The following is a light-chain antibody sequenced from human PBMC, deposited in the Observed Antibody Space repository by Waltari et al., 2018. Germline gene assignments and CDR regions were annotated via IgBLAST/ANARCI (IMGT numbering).Light chain of an antibody. CDR2: DVS. CDR3: SSYTRSSTLV. V-gene: IGLV2-14*01. CDR1: SSDVGGYNY. Sequence: QSALTQPASVSGSPGQSITISCTGTSSDVGGYNYVSWYQQHPGKAPKLMIYDVSNRPSGVSIRFSGSKSGNTASLTISGLQGEDEADYYCSSYTRSSTLVFGGGTKLTVL. J-gene: IGLJ2*01.